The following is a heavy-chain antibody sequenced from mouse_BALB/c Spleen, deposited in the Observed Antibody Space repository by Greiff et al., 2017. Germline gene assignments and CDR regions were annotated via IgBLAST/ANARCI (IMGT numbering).Heavy chain of an antibody. Sequence: EVKLVESGGGLVQPGGSRKLSCAASGFTFSSFGMHWVRQAPEKGLEWVAYISSGSSTIYYADTVKGRFTISRDNPKNTLFLQMTSLRSEDTAMYYCASYGSSYGYAMDYWGQGTSVTVSS. CDR1: GFTFSSFG. V-gene: IGHV5-17*02. CDR2: ISSGSSTI. CDR3: ASYGSSYGYAMDY. J-gene: IGHJ4*01. D-gene: IGHD1-1*01.